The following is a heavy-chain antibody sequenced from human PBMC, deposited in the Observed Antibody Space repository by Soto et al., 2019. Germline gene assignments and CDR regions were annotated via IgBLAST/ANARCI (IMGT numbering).Heavy chain of an antibody. D-gene: IGHD3-22*01. CDR3: ARRYYYDSSGYYGY. J-gene: IGHJ4*02. Sequence: SETLSLTCTVSGGSISSGSYYWGWIRQSPGKGLEWIGSIYYSGSTYYNPPLKSRVTISVDTSKNQFSLKLSSVTAADTAVYYCARRYYYDSSGYYGYWGQGTLVTVSS. CDR2: IYYSGST. CDR1: GGSISSGSYY. V-gene: IGHV4-39*01.